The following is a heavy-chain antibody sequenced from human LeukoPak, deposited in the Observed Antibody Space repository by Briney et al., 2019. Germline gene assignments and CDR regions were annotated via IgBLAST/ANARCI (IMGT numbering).Heavy chain of an antibody. CDR2: MNPNSGNT. CDR3: ARGGSSWPLDY. Sequence: ASVKVSCKASAYTFTSYYISCVRRATGQGLEWMGWMNPNSGNTGYAQKFQGRVTMTRNTSISTAYMELSSLRSEGTAVYYCARGGSSWPLDYWGQGTLVTVSS. J-gene: IGHJ4*02. V-gene: IGHV1-8*02. D-gene: IGHD6-13*01. CDR1: AYTFTSYY.